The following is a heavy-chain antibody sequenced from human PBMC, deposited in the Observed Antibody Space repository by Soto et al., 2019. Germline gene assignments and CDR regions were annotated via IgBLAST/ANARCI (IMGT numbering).Heavy chain of an antibody. D-gene: IGHD6-13*01. Sequence: ASVKVSCKASGYTFTSYGISWVRQAPGQGLEWMGRISAYNGNTNYAQKLQGRVTMTTDTSTSTAYMELRSLRSDDTAVYYCARIQQQLYYYGMDVWGQGTTVTVSS. V-gene: IGHV1-18*01. CDR1: GYTFTSYG. CDR2: ISAYNGNT. J-gene: IGHJ6*02. CDR3: ARIQQQLYYYGMDV.